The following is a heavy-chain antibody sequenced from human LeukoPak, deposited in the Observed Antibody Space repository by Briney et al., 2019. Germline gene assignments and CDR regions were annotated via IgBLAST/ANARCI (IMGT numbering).Heavy chain of an antibody. V-gene: IGHV1-46*01. CDR3: ARRGSWDDYGDADAFDI. D-gene: IGHD4-17*01. J-gene: IGHJ3*02. Sequence: ASVKVSCKASGYTFTSYYMHWVRQAPGQGLEWMGIINPSGGSTSYAQKFQGRVTMTRDTSTSTVYMELSSLRSEDTAVYYCARRGSWDDYGDADAFDIWGQGTMVTVSP. CDR2: INPSGGST. CDR1: GYTFTSYY.